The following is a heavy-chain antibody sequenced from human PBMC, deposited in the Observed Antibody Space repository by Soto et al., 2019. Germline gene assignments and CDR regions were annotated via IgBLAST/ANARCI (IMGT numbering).Heavy chain of an antibody. CDR2: ISYDGSNK. D-gene: IGHD3-3*01. CDR3: AKDGLRFLEGTRGSRFDY. CDR1: GFTFSSYG. V-gene: IGHV3-30*18. Sequence: HPGGSLRLSCAASGFTFSSYGMHWVRQAPGKGLEWVAAISYDGSNKYYADSVKGRFTISRDNSKNTLYLQMNSLRAEDTAVYYCAKDGLRFLEGTRGSRFDYWGQGTLVTVSS. J-gene: IGHJ4*02.